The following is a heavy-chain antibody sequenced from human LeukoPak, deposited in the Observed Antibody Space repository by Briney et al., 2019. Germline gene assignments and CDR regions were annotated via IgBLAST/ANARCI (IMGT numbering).Heavy chain of an antibody. CDR1: GFTFSSLG. D-gene: IGHD3-22*01. CDR3: AKERISSGYYPLFDY. Sequence: GGSLRLSCAASGFTFSSLGMHWVRQAPGKGREWVAVISYDGSNEYYADSVKGRFTISRDTSKNTLYLQMNSLRAEDTAVYYCAKERISSGYYPLFDYWGQGTLVTVSS. J-gene: IGHJ4*02. CDR2: ISYDGSNE. V-gene: IGHV3-30*18.